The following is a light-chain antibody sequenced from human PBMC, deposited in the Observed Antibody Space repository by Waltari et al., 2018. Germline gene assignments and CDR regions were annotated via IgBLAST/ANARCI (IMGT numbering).Light chain of an antibody. CDR1: SSDVGGYNY. V-gene: IGLV2-14*01. CDR3: SSYRSGSILV. J-gene: IGLJ2*01. CDR2: EVS. Sequence: QSALTQPASVSGSPGQAITISCTGTSSDVGGYNYVSWYQQLPGKVPKVIIYEVSNRPSGVSQRFSGSKSGNTASLTISGLQAEDEADYYCSSYRSGSILVFGGGTKVTVL.